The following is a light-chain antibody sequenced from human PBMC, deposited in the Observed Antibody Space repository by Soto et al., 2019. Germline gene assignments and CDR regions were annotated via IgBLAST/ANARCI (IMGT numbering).Light chain of an antibody. J-gene: IGKJ1*01. CDR1: QGIKND. Sequence: AIQMTQSPSSLSASVGDRVTIACRASQGIKNDLAWYQQKPGKAPKLLIYAASSFHSGVPSRFSGSGSGTDFTLTISSLQPDDFATYYCQQYNSYSRTFGQGTKVDIK. CDR3: QQYNSYSRT. V-gene: IGKV1-6*01. CDR2: AAS.